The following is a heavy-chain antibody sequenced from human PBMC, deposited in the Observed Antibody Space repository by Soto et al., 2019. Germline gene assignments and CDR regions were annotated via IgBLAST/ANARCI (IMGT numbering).Heavy chain of an antibody. CDR1: GFSFTGYY. CDR3: AKDLARQLAYWLDP. D-gene: IGHD6-6*01. Sequence: ASVKVSCKASGFSFTGYYIHWLRQAPGQGLEWMGWINAHSGGTEYAQKFQGRVTLTRDTSIATAYLTLTSPTSDDTALYYCAKDLARQLAYWLDPWGQGTQVTVSS. J-gene: IGHJ5*02. CDR2: INAHSGGT. V-gene: IGHV1-2*02.